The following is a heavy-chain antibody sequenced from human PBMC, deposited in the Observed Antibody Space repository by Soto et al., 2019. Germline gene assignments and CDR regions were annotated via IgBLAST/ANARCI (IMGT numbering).Heavy chain of an antibody. Sequence: EVQLVESGGGLVQPGGSLRLACAASGFSFSSYCMYWVRQAPGKGLVWVSRINSDGSSTNYADSVKGRFTISRDNAKKTLYLQMNSLRAEDMAVYYCASDQFVLDSNHIGGIDYWGQGALVIVS. D-gene: IGHD3-3*01. CDR1: GFSFSSYC. V-gene: IGHV3-74*01. CDR2: INSDGSST. CDR3: ASDQFVLDSNHIGGIDY. J-gene: IGHJ4*02.